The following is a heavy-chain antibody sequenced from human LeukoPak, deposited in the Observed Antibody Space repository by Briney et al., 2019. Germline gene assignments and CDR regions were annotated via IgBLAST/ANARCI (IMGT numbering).Heavy chain of an antibody. CDR3: VFFYPGLKIPY. CDR2: INPEGITS. Sequence: GGAKRLSCAASGFTFNTYWMHWVRQAPGKGLVWVSDINPEGITSNYADSVRGRFTISRDNAQNTLYLQMDGLRAEDTGIYYCVFFYPGLKIPYWGQGALVTVS. CDR1: GFTFNTYW. D-gene: IGHD3-3*01. J-gene: IGHJ4*02. V-gene: IGHV3-74*01.